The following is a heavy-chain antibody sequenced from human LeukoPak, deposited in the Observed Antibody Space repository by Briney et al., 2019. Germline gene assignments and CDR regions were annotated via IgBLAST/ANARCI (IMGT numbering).Heavy chain of an antibody. D-gene: IGHD3-16*01. CDR1: GGSFSGYY. J-gene: IGHJ4*02. CDR3: ARGLLSGYVWGKTYDY. CDR2: INHSGST. V-gene: IGHV4-34*01. Sequence: ASETLSLTCAVYGGSFSGYYWSWIRQPPGKGLEWIGEINHSGSTNYNPSLKSRVTISVDTSKNQFSLKLSSVTAADTAVYYCARGLLSGYVWGKTYDYWGQGTLVTVSS.